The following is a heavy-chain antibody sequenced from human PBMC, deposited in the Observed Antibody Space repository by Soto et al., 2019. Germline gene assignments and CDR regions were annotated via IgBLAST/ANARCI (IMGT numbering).Heavy chain of an antibody. Sequence: GESLKISCKASGYNFTNFWIGWVRQMPGKGLEWMGIIYPPDSDTSYSPSFRGQVTFSVDKSINTAYLHWSSLKASDTAMYYCARLYSNKWWGDYWGQGALVTVSS. CDR1: GYNFTNFW. J-gene: IGHJ4*02. D-gene: IGHD2-15*01. CDR3: ARLYSNKWWGDY. CDR2: IYPPDSDT. V-gene: IGHV5-51*01.